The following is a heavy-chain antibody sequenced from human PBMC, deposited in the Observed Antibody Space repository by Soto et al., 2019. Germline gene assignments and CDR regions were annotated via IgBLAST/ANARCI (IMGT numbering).Heavy chain of an antibody. CDR2: IWYDGSNK. J-gene: IGHJ4*02. CDR3: ARPNVEGGERLFFYY. V-gene: IGHV3-33*01. D-gene: IGHD1-26*01. Sequence: QVQLVESGGGVVQPGRSLRLSCAASGFTCSRYGMHWVRQAPGKGLEWVAVIWYDGSNKYYADSVKGRFTISRDNSKNTLYLQMNSLRAEDTAVYYCARPNVEGGERLFFYYWGQGTLVTVSP. CDR1: GFTCSRYG.